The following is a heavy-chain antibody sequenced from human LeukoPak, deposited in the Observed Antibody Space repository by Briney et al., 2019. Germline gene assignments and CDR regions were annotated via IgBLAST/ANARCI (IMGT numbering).Heavy chain of an antibody. CDR2: IRYDGSNK. Sequence: PGGSLRLSCAASGFTFSSYGMHWVRQAPGKGLEWVAFIRYDGSNKYYADSVKGRSTISRDNAKNTLYLQMNSLRAEDTAVYYCAGVDAAMPDAFDIWGQGTTVTVSS. J-gene: IGHJ3*02. CDR3: AGVDAAMPDAFDI. CDR1: GFTFSSYG. V-gene: IGHV3-30*02. D-gene: IGHD5-18*01.